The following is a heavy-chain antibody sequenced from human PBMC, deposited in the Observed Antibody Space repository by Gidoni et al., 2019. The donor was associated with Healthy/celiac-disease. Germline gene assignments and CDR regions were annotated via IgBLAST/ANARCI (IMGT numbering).Heavy chain of an antibody. CDR2: IAYDGSNK. CDR3: ARDLEAFAGGEGDAFDI. J-gene: IGHJ3*02. CDR1: GFPFSSYA. Sequence: QVQLVESGVGVVQPGRSLRLSCAASGFPFSSYAMHWVRQAPGKGLELVAVIAYDGSNKYYADSVKGRFTISRDNSKNTLYRQMNSLRAEDTAVYYCARDLEAFAGGEGDAFDIWGQGTMVTVSS. D-gene: IGHD3-10*01. V-gene: IGHV3-30*01.